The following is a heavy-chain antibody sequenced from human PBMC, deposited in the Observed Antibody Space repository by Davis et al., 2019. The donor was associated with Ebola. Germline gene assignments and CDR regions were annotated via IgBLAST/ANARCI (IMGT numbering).Heavy chain of an antibody. J-gene: IGHJ4*02. V-gene: IGHV4-59*01. CDR2: IYYSGST. D-gene: IGHD6-6*01. Sequence: PSETLSLTCTVSGGSISSYYWSWIRQPPGKGLEWIGYIYYSGSTNYNPSLKSRVTISVDTSKNQFSLKLSSVTAADTAVYYCASLAGGSSGYWGQGTLVTVSS. CDR1: GGSISSYY. CDR3: ASLAGGSSGY.